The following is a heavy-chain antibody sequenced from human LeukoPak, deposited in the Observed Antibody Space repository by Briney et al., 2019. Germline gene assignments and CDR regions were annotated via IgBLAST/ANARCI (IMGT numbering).Heavy chain of an antibody. D-gene: IGHD5-18*01. CDR2: ISSYNGKT. J-gene: IGHJ6*02. Sequence: ASVKVSCKASGYRFTSYSISWVRQAPGQGLEWVGWISSYNGKTNYGKNVQGRVTMTTDTSTSTAYMELRSLRSEETAVYYCARDQGLTAPPPYGLDVWGQGTTVIVSS. V-gene: IGHV1-18*01. CDR3: ARDQGLTAPPPYGLDV. CDR1: GYRFTSYS.